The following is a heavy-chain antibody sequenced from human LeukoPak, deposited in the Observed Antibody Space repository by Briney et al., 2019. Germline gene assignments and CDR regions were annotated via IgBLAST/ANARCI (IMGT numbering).Heavy chain of an antibody. CDR2: IYYSGST. CDR1: GGSISSYY. CDR3: ARTTEGGYTYDYFYYYYMDV. V-gene: IGHV4-59*01. D-gene: IGHD5-18*01. J-gene: IGHJ6*03. Sequence: PSETLSLACTVSGGSISSYYWSWIRQPPGKGLEWIGYIYYSGSTNYNPSLKSRVTISVDTSKNQFSLKLSSVTAADTAVYYCARTTEGGYTYDYFYYYYMDVWGKGTTVTISS.